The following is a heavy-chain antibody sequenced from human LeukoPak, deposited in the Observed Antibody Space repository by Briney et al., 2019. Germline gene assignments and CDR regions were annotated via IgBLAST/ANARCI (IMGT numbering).Heavy chain of an antibody. D-gene: IGHD6-13*01. CDR3: ARFGSSSWNYYFDY. CDR1: GDSISSGGYY. Sequence: PSETLSLTCTVSGDSISSGGYYWSWIRQPPGKGLEWIGYIYHSGSTYYNPSLKSRVTISVDRSKNQFSLKLSSVTAADTAVYYCARFGSSSWNYYFDYWGQGTLVTVSS. J-gene: IGHJ4*02. CDR2: IYHSGST. V-gene: IGHV4-30-2*01.